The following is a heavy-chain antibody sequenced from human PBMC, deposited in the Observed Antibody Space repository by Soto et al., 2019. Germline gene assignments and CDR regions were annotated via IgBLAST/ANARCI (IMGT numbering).Heavy chain of an antibody. CDR2: INHSGST. Sequence: SETLSLTCAVFGGSFSGYYWSWIRQPPGKGLEWIGEINHSGSTNYNPSLKSRVTISVDTSKNQFSLKLSSVTAADTAVYYCARLGGLRLLHNWGQGTLVTVSS. CDR3: ARLGGLRLLHN. V-gene: IGHV4-34*01. D-gene: IGHD5-12*01. CDR1: GGSFSGYY. J-gene: IGHJ4*02.